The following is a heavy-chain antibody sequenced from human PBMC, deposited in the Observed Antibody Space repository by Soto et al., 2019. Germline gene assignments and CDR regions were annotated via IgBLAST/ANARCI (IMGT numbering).Heavy chain of an antibody. CDR2: TYYRSKWYY. D-gene: IGHD1-26*01. CDR1: GDSVSSNTAG. CDR3: ARGEQYSGRIFDY. J-gene: IGHJ4*01. V-gene: IGHV6-1*01. Sequence: QAQLQQSGPGLVKPSQTLLLTCDISGDSVSSNTAGWNWVRQSPSRGLEWLGRTYYRSKWYYDYALSVRSRITINPDTSKNQYSLQLNSVTPEDTAVYYCARGEQYSGRIFDYWGQGTLVTVSS.